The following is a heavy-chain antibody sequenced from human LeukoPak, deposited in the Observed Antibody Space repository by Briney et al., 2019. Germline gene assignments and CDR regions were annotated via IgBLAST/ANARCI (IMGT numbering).Heavy chain of an antibody. CDR3: ARVYGSSYYYYMDV. V-gene: IGHV3-7*01. J-gene: IGHJ6*03. Sequence: PGGSLRLSCAASGFTFSSYWMSWVRQAPGKGLEWVANIKQDGSEKYYVDSVKGRFTISRDNAKNSLYLQMNSLRAEDTAVYYCARVYGSSYYYYMDVWGKGTTVTISS. D-gene: IGHD3-10*01. CDR2: IKQDGSEK. CDR1: GFTFSSYW.